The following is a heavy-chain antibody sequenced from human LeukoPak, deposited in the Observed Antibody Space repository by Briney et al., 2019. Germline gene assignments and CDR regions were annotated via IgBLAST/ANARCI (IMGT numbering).Heavy chain of an antibody. CDR2: IYTSGST. V-gene: IGHV4-4*07. J-gene: IGHJ4*02. CDR1: GGSISSYY. Sequence: PSETLSLTCTVSGGSISSYYWSWIRQPAGKGLEWIGRIYTSGSTNYNPSLKSRVTISVDTSKNQFSLKLSSVTAADTAVYYCARTRRDGYNIYYFDYWGQGTLVTVSS. D-gene: IGHD5-24*01. CDR3: ARTRRDGYNIYYFDY.